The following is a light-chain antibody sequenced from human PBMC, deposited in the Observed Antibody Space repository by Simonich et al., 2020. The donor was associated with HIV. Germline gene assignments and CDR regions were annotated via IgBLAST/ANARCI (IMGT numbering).Light chain of an antibody. Sequence: QLVLTQSPSASASLGASVKLTCTLSSGHSSYTIAWHQPQPEKGPRYWMKLNSDGSHSKGDGIPDRFSGSSSGAERYLTTSSLQSEDEADYYCQSYDSSLSGWVFGGGTKLTVL. CDR1: SGHSSYT. J-gene: IGLJ3*02. V-gene: IGLV4-69*01. CDR3: QSYDSSLSGWV. CDR2: LNSDGSH.